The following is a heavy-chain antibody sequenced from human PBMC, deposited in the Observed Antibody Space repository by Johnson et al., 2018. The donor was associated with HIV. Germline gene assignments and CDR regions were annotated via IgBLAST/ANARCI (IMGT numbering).Heavy chain of an antibody. CDR2: ISYDGSNK. V-gene: IGHV3-30*03. Sequence: VQLVESGGGLVQPGGSLRLSCAASGFTFSSYWMSWVRQAPGKGLEWVAVISYDGSNKYYADSVKGRFTISRDNSKNTLYLQMNSLRAEDTAVYYCARDPEGAPPLGAFDIWGQGTMVTVSS. J-gene: IGHJ3*02. CDR3: ARDPEGAPPLGAFDI. D-gene: IGHD1-26*01. CDR1: GFTFSSYW.